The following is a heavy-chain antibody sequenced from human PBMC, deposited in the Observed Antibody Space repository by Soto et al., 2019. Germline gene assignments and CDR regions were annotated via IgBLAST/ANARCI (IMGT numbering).Heavy chain of an antibody. CDR2: ISYDGSNQ. V-gene: IGHV3-30-3*01. D-gene: IGHD1-26*01. Sequence: GGSLRLSCVASGFTFKAYAMHWVRQAPGKGLEWMAVISYDGSNQYYADTVKGRFTFSRDNSKNTLYLQMNSLKPEDTAVYYCARAQYTGSYFDACDVWGQGTMVTVSS. J-gene: IGHJ3*01. CDR3: ARAQYTGSYFDACDV. CDR1: GFTFKAYA.